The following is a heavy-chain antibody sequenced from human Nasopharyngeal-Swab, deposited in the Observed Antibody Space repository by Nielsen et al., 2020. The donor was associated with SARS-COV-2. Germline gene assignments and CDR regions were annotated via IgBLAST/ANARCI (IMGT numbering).Heavy chain of an antibody. J-gene: IGHJ4*02. D-gene: IGHD3-16*01. Sequence: GESLKISCAASGFTFSSYTQHWVRQAPGKGLEWVAVISYDASDNYYADSVKGRFNLSRDNSKNTVYLQMNSLRAEETAVYYCARDRPHWGCDYWGQGTLVTVSS. CDR1: GFTFSSYT. V-gene: IGHV3-30*04. CDR3: ARDRPHWGCDY. CDR2: ISYDASDN.